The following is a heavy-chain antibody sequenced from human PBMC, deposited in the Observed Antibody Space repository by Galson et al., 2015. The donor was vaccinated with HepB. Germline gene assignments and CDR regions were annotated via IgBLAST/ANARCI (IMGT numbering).Heavy chain of an antibody. V-gene: IGHV3-30-3*01. CDR2: ISYDGSNK. CDR3: ARSANPWGGHYYYYGMDV. D-gene: IGHD7-27*01. Sequence: SLRLSCAASGFTFSSYAMHWVRQAPGKGLEWVAVISYDGSNKYYADSVKGRFTISRDNSKNTLYLQMNSLRAEDTAVYYCARSANPWGGHYYYYGMDVWGQGTTVTVSS. CDR1: GFTFSSYA. J-gene: IGHJ6*02.